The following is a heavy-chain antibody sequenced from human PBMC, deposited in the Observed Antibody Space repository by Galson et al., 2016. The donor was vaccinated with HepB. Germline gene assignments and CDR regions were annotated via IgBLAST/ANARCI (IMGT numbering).Heavy chain of an antibody. D-gene: IGHD6-13*01. Sequence: LSCAASGFTFNTFAMHWARQAPGKGLEWVAVTSYDGTNKYCADSVKGRFTISRDNSKNTLYLQMNSLRAEDTAVYYCARGSIIAAGRSGMDVWGRGTTVAVSS. CDR3: ARGSIIAAGRSGMDV. CDR2: TSYDGTNK. J-gene: IGHJ6*02. V-gene: IGHV3-30-3*01. CDR1: GFTFNTFA.